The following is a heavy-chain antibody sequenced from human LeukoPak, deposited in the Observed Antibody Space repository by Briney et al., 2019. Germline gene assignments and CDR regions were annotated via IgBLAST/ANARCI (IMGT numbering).Heavy chain of an antibody. CDR3: ARDDWLSEYSGYDSNYYYMDV. V-gene: IGHV1-69*05. CDR2: IIPIFGTA. CDR1: GGTFSSYA. Sequence: ASVKVSCKASGGTFSSYAISWVRQAPGQGLEWMGGIIPIFGTANYAQKFQGRVTITTDESTSTAYMELSSLRSEDTAVYYCARDDWLSEYSGYDSNYYYMDVWGKGTTVTVSS. J-gene: IGHJ6*03. D-gene: IGHD5-12*01.